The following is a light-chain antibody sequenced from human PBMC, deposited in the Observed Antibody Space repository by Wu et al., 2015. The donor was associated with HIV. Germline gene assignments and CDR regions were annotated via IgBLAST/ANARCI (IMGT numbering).Light chain of an antibody. CDR1: QSVSSNY. CDR3: QQYGSSPIT. J-gene: IGKJ5*01. V-gene: IGKV3-20*01. Sequence: EIVLTQSPATLSLSPGERATLSCRASQSVSSNYLAWYQQKPGQAPRLLIYGASSRATGIPERFSGSGSGTDFTLTISRLEPEDFAVYYCQQYGSSPITFGQGTRLEIK. CDR2: GAS.